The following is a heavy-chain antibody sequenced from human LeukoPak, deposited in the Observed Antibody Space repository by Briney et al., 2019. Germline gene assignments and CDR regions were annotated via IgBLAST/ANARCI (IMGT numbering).Heavy chain of an antibody. Sequence: PSETLSLTCTVSGGSISSSSYYWGWIRQPPGKGLEWLGSIYYSGSTYYNPSLKSRVTISVDTSKNQFSLKLSSVTAADTAVYYCARQSDGYYYDSSGHQGWFDPWGQGTLVTVSS. J-gene: IGHJ5*02. D-gene: IGHD3-22*01. CDR3: ARQSDGYYYDSSGHQGWFDP. CDR2: IYYSGST. CDR1: GGSISSSSYY. V-gene: IGHV4-39*01.